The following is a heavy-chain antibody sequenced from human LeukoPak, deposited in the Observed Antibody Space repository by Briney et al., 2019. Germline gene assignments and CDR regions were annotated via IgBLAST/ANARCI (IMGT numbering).Heavy chain of an antibody. CDR1: GFNFRAYA. CDR2: ISGSGGTT. Sequence: GGSLRLSCAASGFNFRAYAMTWVRQAPGKGLDWVSGISGSGGTTYFADSVRGRFTISRDNSKNTVYLQLNNLRAEDTAVYYCAKDGVATQHALDIWGHGTMVTVSS. D-gene: IGHD5-12*01. CDR3: AKDGVATQHALDI. J-gene: IGHJ3*02. V-gene: IGHV3-23*01.